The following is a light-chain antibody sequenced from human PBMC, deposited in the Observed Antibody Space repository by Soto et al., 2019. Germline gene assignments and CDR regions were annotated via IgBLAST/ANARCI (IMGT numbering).Light chain of an antibody. Sequence: DIQMTQSPSTLSASVGDTVTITCRASQSISTYLAWYQQKPGKAPQFLIHQASSLESGVPSRFSGSGSGTEFTLTIGGLQPDDFATYYCQQYYGYSYTFGQGTKLEIK. J-gene: IGKJ2*01. V-gene: IGKV1-5*03. CDR3: QQYYGYSYT. CDR1: QSISTY. CDR2: QAS.